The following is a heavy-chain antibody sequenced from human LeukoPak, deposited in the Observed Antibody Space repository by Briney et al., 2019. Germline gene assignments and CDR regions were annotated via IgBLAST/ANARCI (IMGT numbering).Heavy chain of an antibody. Sequence: GGSLRLSCAASGFTFSPYGMHWVRQAPGKGLEWVALIRYAGSNEYYADSVKGRFTISRDNSNNTLYLQMNSLRAEDTAIYYCARSLISYFDYGGQGTLVTVSS. CDR3: ARSLISYFDY. J-gene: IGHJ4*02. V-gene: IGHV3-33*01. D-gene: IGHD2-8*01. CDR1: GFTFSPYG. CDR2: IRYAGSNE.